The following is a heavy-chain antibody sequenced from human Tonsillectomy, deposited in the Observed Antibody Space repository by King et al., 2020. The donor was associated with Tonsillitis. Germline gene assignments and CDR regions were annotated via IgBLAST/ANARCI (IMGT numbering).Heavy chain of an antibody. J-gene: IGHJ6*02. V-gene: IGHV6-1*01. Sequence: VQLQQSGPGLVEPSQTLSLTCAISGDSVSSSKAAWNWIRQSPSRGLEWLGRTFYRSKWFNDYAVSVQSRITVNPDTSKNHFSLQLNSVTPEDTAVYYCAKGRPSYYGLDVWGQGTTVTVSS. CDR3: AKGRPSYYGLDV. CDR1: GDSVSSSKAA. CDR2: TFYRSKWFN.